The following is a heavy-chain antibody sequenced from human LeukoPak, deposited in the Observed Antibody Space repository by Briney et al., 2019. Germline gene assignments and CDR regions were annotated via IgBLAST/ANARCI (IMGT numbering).Heavy chain of an antibody. J-gene: IGHJ4*02. CDR3: ARDYCSSTSCLFDY. CDR1: GYSLTGYH. CDR2: INPNSGDT. D-gene: IGHD2-2*01. V-gene: IGHV1-2*06. Sequence: ASVKVSCKASGYSLTGYHMHWVRQAPGQGPEWMGRINPNSGDTNYAQKFQGRVTMTRDTSISTAYMELSRLRSDDTAVYYCARDYCSSTSCLFDYWGQGTLVTVSS.